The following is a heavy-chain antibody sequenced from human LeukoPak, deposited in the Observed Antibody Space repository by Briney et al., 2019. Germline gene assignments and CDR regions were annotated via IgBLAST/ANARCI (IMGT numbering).Heavy chain of an antibody. D-gene: IGHD5-18*01. CDR3: ARDHGGLQLWLRSYPLLDY. CDR2: ISAYNGHT. Sequence: ASVKVSCKASGYNFTSYGISWVRQAPGQGLEWMGWISAYNGHTNYAQKLQGRVIMTTDTSTSTAHMELRSLRSDDTAVYYCARDHGGLQLWLRSYPLLDYWGQGTLVTVSS. J-gene: IGHJ4*02. CDR1: GYNFTSYG. V-gene: IGHV1-18*01.